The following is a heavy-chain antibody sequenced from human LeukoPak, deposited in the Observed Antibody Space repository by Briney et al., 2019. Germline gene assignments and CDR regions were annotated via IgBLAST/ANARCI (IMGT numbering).Heavy chain of an antibody. D-gene: IGHD6-19*01. CDR1: GFTFSSYW. CDR3: ARGQQWLKDY. V-gene: IGHV3-48*01. CDR2: ISSSSSTI. J-gene: IGHJ4*02. Sequence: PGGSLRLSCAASGFTFSSYWMHWVRQAPGKGLEWVSYISSSSSTIYYADSVKGRFTISRDTAKKSLFLQMNSLRAEDSAMYYCARGQQWLKDYWGKGTLVPVSS.